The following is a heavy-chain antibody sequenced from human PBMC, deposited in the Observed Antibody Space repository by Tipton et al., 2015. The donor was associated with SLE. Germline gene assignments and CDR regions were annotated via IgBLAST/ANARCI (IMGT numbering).Heavy chain of an antibody. CDR3: ARGLSSLVGFYYYYYIDV. J-gene: IGHJ6*03. Sequence: TLSLTCTVSGASLTGDYWSWIRQPPGKGLEWIGEINHSGSTTYNPSLKSRVTISIDTSKNQFSLKLSSVTAADTAVYYCARGLSSLVGFYYYYYIDVWGKGTTVTVSS. CDR2: INHSGST. V-gene: IGHV4-34*01. CDR1: GASLTGDY. D-gene: IGHD2-8*02.